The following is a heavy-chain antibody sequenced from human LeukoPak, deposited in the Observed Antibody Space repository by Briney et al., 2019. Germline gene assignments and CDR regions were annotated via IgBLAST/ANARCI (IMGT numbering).Heavy chain of an antibody. V-gene: IGHV1-18*01. J-gene: IGHJ4*02. Sequence: ASVKVSCKASGYTFTTYAIRWVRQAPGQGLEWMGWLGTYNGNTHYAQKLQGRVTMTTDTSTSTAYMELRSLRSDDTAVYYCAKTSLYYDSVGFDSWGQGTLVTVSS. CDR3: AKTSLYYDSVGFDS. CDR2: LGTYNGNT. CDR1: GYTFTTYA. D-gene: IGHD3-22*01.